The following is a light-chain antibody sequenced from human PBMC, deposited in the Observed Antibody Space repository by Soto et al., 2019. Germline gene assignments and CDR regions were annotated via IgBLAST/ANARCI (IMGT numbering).Light chain of an antibody. CDR2: GAS. CDR3: HQFGRSPLAFT. V-gene: IGKV3-20*01. J-gene: IGKJ2*01. Sequence: ESMLTQSPGTLSLSPGERATLSCRASQSVSTRYLAWYQQKPGQAPRLLIYGASIRAAGIPDRFSGSGSGTYFTLTISRLEPEDFAAYYCHQFGRSPLAFTFGQGTKLEI. CDR1: QSVSTRY.